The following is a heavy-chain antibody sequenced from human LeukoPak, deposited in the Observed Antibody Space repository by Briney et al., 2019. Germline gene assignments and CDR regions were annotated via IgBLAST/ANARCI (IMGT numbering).Heavy chain of an antibody. D-gene: IGHD6-13*01. CDR1: GYTFTAYY. CDR2: ISAYNGNT. Sequence: GASVNVSCTASGYTFTAYYIHWVRQAPGQGLEWMGWISAYNGNTNYAQKLQGRVTMTTDTSTSTAYMELRSLRSDDTAVYYCARVWEQLVPDYWGQGTLVTVSS. CDR3: ARVWEQLVPDY. J-gene: IGHJ4*02. V-gene: IGHV1-18*04.